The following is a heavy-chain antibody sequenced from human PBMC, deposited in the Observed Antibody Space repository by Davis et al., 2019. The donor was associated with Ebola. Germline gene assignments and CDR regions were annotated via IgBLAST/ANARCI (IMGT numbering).Heavy chain of an antibody. V-gene: IGHV1-2*02. J-gene: IGHJ4*02. CDR3: ARGYSPKCRGGDCVNDF. CDR2: INPNSGGT. CDR1: GYTFTGYY. Sequence: ASVKVSCKASGYTFTGYYMHWVRQAPGQGLEWMGWINPNSGGTNYAQKFKGRVTMTGDPSISTAYMELSSLTIDDTAVYYCARGYSPKCRGGDCVNDFWGQGTLVTVST. D-gene: IGHD2-21*02.